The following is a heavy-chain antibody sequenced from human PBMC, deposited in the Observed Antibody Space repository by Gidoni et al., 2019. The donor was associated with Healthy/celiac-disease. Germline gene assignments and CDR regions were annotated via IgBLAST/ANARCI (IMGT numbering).Heavy chain of an antibody. CDR1: GFTFSSYS. CDR2: MSSSSSTI. D-gene: IGHD5-18*01. Sequence: EVQLVESGGGLVQPGGSLRLSCAASGFTFSSYSMNWVRQAPGKGLEWVSYMSSSSSTIYYADSVKGRFTISRDNAKNSLYLQMNSLRDEDTAVYYCARAQGGYSYGSYFDYWGQGTLVTVSS. J-gene: IGHJ4*02. CDR3: ARAQGGYSYGSYFDY. V-gene: IGHV3-48*02.